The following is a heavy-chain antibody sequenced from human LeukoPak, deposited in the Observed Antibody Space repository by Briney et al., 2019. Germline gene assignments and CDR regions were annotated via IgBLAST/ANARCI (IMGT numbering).Heavy chain of an antibody. CDR2: ISAYNGNT. Sequence: ASVKVSCKASGYTFTGYYMHWVRQAPGQGLEWMGWISAYNGNTNYAQKLQGRVTMTTDTSTSTAYMELRSLRSDDTAVYYCARLYCSSTSCYTGAWFDPWGQGTLVTVSS. J-gene: IGHJ5*02. CDR3: ARLYCSSTSCYTGAWFDP. CDR1: GYTFTGYY. V-gene: IGHV1-18*04. D-gene: IGHD2-2*02.